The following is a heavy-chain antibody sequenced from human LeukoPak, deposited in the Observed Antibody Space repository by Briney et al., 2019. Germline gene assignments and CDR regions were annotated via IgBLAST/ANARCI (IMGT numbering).Heavy chain of an antibody. D-gene: IGHD4-17*01. CDR3: ARERTVTTDWFDP. CDR2: ISSTSSTI. J-gene: IGHJ5*02. V-gene: IGHV3-48*01. CDR1: AFTFSGYS. Sequence: PGGSLRLSCAASAFTFSGYSMNWVRQAPGKGLEWVSYISSTSSTIYYADSVKGRFTISRDNAKNSLYLQMNSLRAEDTAVYYCARERTVTTDWFDPWGQGTLVTVSS.